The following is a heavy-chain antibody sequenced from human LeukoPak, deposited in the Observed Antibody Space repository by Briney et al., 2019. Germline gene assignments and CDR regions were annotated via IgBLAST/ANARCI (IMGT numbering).Heavy chain of an antibody. V-gene: IGHV3-21*01. CDR1: GFTFSSYS. J-gene: IGHJ4*02. Sequence: PGGSLRLSCAASGFTFSSYSMNWVRQAPGKGLEWVSSIGSSSSYIYYADSVKGRFTISRDNAKNSLYLQMNSLRAEDTAVYYCARDRGSSWYLGILYWGQGTLVTVSS. CDR2: IGSSSSYI. CDR3: ARDRGSSWYLGILY. D-gene: IGHD6-13*01.